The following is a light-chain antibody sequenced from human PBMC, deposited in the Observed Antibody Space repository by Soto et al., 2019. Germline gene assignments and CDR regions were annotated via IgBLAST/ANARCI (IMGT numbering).Light chain of an antibody. CDR2: DAS. Sequence: EIVMTQSPATLSVSPGEGATLSCRASQSVSTNLAWFQQKPGQAPRLLIHDASTRATGIPARFSGSGYGTEFTLTISSLQSEDFAVYYCQQYNNWPPHTFGQGTKLEIK. CDR1: QSVSTN. V-gene: IGKV3-15*01. CDR3: QQYNNWPPHT. J-gene: IGKJ2*01.